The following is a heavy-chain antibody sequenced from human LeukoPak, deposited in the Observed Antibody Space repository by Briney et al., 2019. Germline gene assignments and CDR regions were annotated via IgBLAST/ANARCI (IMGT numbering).Heavy chain of an antibody. V-gene: IGHV4-59*13. CDR2: VYYSGST. CDR3: ARGSGSYGFFDV. CDR1: GGDISSYY. J-gene: IGHJ4*02. Sequence: SETLSLTCSVTGGDISSYYWSGIRPSPGEAFEYIGNVYYSGSTNYNPSLRSRVTISVDVSKNQFSLNVRSVTAADTAVYYCARGSGSYGFFDVWGQGTLVTVSA. D-gene: IGHD5-18*01.